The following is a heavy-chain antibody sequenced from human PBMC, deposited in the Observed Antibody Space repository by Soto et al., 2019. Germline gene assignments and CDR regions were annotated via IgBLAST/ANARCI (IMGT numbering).Heavy chain of an antibody. D-gene: IGHD1-26*01. V-gene: IGHV3-30*03. Sequence: GGSLRLSCAASGFTFSSYGMHWVRQAPGKGLEWVAVISYDGSNKYYADSVKGRFTISRDNSKNTLYLQMNSLRTEDTAVYYCARDQAWELLPPTYGMDVWGQGTTVTVSS. J-gene: IGHJ6*02. CDR2: ISYDGSNK. CDR3: ARDQAWELLPPTYGMDV. CDR1: GFTFSSYG.